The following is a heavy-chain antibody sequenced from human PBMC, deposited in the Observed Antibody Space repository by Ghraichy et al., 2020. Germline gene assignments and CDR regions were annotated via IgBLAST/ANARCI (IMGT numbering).Heavy chain of an antibody. CDR3: ASPFSSAYYFDY. CDR2: LYYSGST. Sequence: SETLSLTCTVAGGSISSSSYYWGWIRQPPGKGLEWIGSLYYSGSTYYNPSLKSRVTISVDTSKNQFSLKLTSVTAADTAVYYCASPFSSAYYFDYWGQGTLVTVSS. J-gene: IGHJ4*02. CDR1: GGSISSSSYY. V-gene: IGHV4-39*01. D-gene: IGHD3-22*01.